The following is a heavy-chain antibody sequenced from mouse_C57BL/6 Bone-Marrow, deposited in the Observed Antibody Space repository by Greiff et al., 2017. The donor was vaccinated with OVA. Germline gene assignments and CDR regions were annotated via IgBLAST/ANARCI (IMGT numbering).Heavy chain of an antibody. CDR2: IYPRSGNT. CDR3: ARGPHYYGSSSWFAY. J-gene: IGHJ3*01. V-gene: IGHV1-81*01. D-gene: IGHD1-1*01. CDR1: GYTFTSYG. Sequence: QVQLQQSGAELARPGASVKLSCKASGYTFTSYGISWVKQRTGQGLEWIGEIYPRSGNTYYNEKFKGKATLTADKSSGTAYMELRSLTSEDSAVYFCARGPHYYGSSSWFAYWGQGTLVTVSA.